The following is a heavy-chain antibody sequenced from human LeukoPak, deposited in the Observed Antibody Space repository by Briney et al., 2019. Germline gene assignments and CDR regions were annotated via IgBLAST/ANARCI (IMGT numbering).Heavy chain of an antibody. Sequence: ASVKVSCKASGYTLTELSMHWVRQAPGKGLEWMGGFDPEDDETIYAQKFQGRVTMTEDTSTDTAYMELSSLRSEDTAVYYCATGTKYCSGTSCYPHFAYWGQGTLVTVSS. D-gene: IGHD2-2*01. CDR2: FDPEDDET. CDR1: GYTLTELS. J-gene: IGHJ4*02. V-gene: IGHV1-24*01. CDR3: ATGTKYCSGTSCYPHFAY.